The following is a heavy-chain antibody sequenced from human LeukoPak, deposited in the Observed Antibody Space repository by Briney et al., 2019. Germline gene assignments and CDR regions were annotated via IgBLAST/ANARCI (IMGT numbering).Heavy chain of an antibody. CDR3: ARGTYYYDSSGSYYFDY. J-gene: IGHJ4*02. V-gene: IGHV4-59*01. CDR2: IYYSGST. Sequence: SETLSLTCTVSGGSISSYYWSWIRQPPGKGLEWIGYIYYSGSTNYNPSLKSRVTISVDTSKIQFSLKLSSVTAADTAVYYCARGTYYYDSSGSYYFDYWGQGTLVTVSS. CDR1: GGSISSYY. D-gene: IGHD3-22*01.